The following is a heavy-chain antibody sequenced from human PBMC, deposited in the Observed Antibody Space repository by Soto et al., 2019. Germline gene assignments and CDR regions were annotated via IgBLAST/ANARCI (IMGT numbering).Heavy chain of an antibody. J-gene: IGHJ3*02. CDR1: GGTFRSYT. V-gene: IGHV1-69*02. CDR3: ARKYYGSGRNDAFDI. Sequence: ASVKVSCKASGGTFRSYTISWVRQAPGQGLEWMGRIIPILGIANYAQKFQGRVTITADKSTSTAYMELSSLRSEDTAVYYCARKYYGSGRNDAFDIWGQGTMVTVSS. CDR2: IIPILGIA. D-gene: IGHD3-10*01.